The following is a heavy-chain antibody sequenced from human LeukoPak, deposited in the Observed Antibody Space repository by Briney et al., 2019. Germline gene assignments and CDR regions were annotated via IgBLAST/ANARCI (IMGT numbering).Heavy chain of an antibody. J-gene: IGHJ4*02. CDR3: ARDRSGGPYDPRGGDFDY. V-gene: IGHV4-39*07. Sequence: PSETLSLTCTVSGGSISSSSYYWGWIRQPPGKGLEGIGSIYYSGSTYYNPSLKSRVTISVDTSKNQFSLKLSSVTAADTAVYYCARDRSGGPYDPRGGDFDYWGQGTLVTVSS. CDR1: GGSISSSSYY. CDR2: IYYSGST. D-gene: IGHD3-22*01.